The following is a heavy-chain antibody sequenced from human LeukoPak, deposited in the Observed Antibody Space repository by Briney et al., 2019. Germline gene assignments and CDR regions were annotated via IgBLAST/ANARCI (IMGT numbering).Heavy chain of an antibody. V-gene: IGHV5-51*01. Sequence: GESLKISCEGSGYSFDSHWIGWVRQMPGKGLEWMGIIYPGDSDTRYSPSFQGQVTISADKSINTAYLQWRSLKASDTAMYYCARSGVPGAMTWFDPWGRGTLVTVSS. D-gene: IGHD2-2*01. CDR2: IYPGDSDT. CDR3: ARSGVPGAMTWFDP. CDR1: GYSFDSHW. J-gene: IGHJ5*02.